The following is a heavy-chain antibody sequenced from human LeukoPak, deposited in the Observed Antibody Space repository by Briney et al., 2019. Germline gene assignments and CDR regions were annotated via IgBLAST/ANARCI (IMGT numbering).Heavy chain of an antibody. CDR3: ARRRQYSDWLYVAPPDY. J-gene: IGHJ4*02. CDR1: GASISSSSSY. CDR2: IYYSGTA. D-gene: IGHD3-9*01. Sequence: SETLSLTCTVSGASISSSSSYWGWIRQPPGRGLEWIGTIYYSGTAYYNPSLESRVTISVDTSKSQISLNLKSVTAADTAVYYCARRRQYSDWLYVAPPDYWGQGTLVTVSS. V-gene: IGHV4-39*01.